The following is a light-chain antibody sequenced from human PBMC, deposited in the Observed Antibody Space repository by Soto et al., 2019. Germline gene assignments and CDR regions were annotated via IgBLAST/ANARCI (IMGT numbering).Light chain of an antibody. CDR2: DVS. J-gene: IGLJ2*01. CDR1: SSDVGGYNY. CDR3: SSYTSTNTHVV. V-gene: IGLV2-14*01. Sequence: QSALTQPASVSGSPGQSITISCTGTSSDVGGYNYVSWYQQHPGKAPKLIIYDVSNRPSGVSNRFSGSKSGNTASLTISGLQAEDEADYYCSSYTSTNTHVVFGGGTKVIVL.